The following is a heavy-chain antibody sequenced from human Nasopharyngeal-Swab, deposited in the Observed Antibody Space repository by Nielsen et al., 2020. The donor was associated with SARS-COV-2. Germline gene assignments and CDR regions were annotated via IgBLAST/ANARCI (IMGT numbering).Heavy chain of an antibody. D-gene: IGHD6-19*01. J-gene: IGHJ4*02. V-gene: IGHV1-3*01. CDR3: ARGKRIAVAGNDVPRQQYYFDY. CDR2: INAGNGNT. Sequence: ASVKVSCKASGYTFTNYAMHWVRQAPGQRLEWMGWINAGNGNTKYSQKFQGRVTITRDTSASTAYMELSSLRSEGTAVYYCARGKRIAVAGNDVPRQQYYFDYWGQGTLVTVSS. CDR1: GYTFTNYA.